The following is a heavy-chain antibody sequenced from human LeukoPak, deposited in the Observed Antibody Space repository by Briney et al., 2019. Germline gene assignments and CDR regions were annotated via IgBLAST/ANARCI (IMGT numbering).Heavy chain of an antibody. V-gene: IGHV3-30*09. CDR1: GFTFTSYA. CDR3: ARDRRAVAVYFDY. D-gene: IGHD6-19*01. J-gene: IGHJ4*02. CDR2: ISYDGSIQ. Sequence: EPGGSLRLSCAASGFTFTSYAMHWVRQAPGKGLEWVAVISYDGSIQHYADSVKGRFAFSRDNSKNTLYLQMNSLRPEDTAVYYCARDRRAVAVYFDYWGQGTLVTVSS.